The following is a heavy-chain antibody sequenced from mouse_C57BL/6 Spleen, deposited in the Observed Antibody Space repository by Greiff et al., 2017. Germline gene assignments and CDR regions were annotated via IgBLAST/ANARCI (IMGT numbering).Heavy chain of an antibody. CDR3: ARSGYDYDMDY. D-gene: IGHD2-14*01. Sequence: QVQLQQSGAELVKPGASVKISCKASGYAFSSYWMNWVKQRPGKGLEWIGQIYPGDGDTNYNGKFKGKATLTADKSSSTAYMQLSSLTSEDSAVYFCARSGYDYDMDYWGQGTSVTVSS. J-gene: IGHJ4*01. V-gene: IGHV1-80*01. CDR1: GYAFSSYW. CDR2: IYPGDGDT.